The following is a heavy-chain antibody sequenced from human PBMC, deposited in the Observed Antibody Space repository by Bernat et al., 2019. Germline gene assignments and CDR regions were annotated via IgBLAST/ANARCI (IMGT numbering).Heavy chain of an antibody. CDR2: ISSSSRTI. CDR3: ARVRYWRDTNCKDYNWLDP. D-gene: IGHD2-2*01. Sequence: EVQLVESGGGLVQPGGSLRLSCAASGFTFSSYSMNWLRQAPGKGLEWVSYISSSSRTIYYADSVKGRFTISRDNAKNSQYLQMNSLRAEDTAVYYCARVRYWRDTNCKDYNWLDPWGQGTQVTVSS. V-gene: IGHV3-48*01. CDR1: GFTFSSYS. J-gene: IGHJ5*02.